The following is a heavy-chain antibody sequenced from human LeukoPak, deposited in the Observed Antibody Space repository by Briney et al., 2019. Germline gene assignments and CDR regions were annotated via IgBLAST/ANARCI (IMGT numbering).Heavy chain of an antibody. D-gene: IGHD3-9*01. CDR1: GYTFTSYY. V-gene: IGHV1-46*01. CDR2: INPSGGST. J-gene: IGHJ4*02. CDR3: ARDPTGYHYFDY. Sequence: ASVKVSCKASGYTFTSYYMHWVRQAPGQGLGWMGIINPSGGSTNYAQKFQGRVTMTRDTSTSTVYMELSSLRSEDTAVYYCARDPTGYHYFDYWGQGTLVTVSS.